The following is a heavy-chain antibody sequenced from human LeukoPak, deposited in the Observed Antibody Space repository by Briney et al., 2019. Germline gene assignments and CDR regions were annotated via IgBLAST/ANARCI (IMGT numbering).Heavy chain of an antibody. J-gene: IGHJ6*03. V-gene: IGHV4-39*07. CDR2: IYYSGST. CDR3: ARDGVVVPADYYYYYMDV. Sequence: PSETLSLTCTVSGGSISSSSYYWGWIRQPPGKGLEWIGRIYYSGSTYYNPSLKSRVTISVDTSKNQFSLKLSSVTAADTAVYYCARDGVVVPADYYYYYMDVWGKGTTVTVSS. D-gene: IGHD2-2*01. CDR1: GGSISSSSYY.